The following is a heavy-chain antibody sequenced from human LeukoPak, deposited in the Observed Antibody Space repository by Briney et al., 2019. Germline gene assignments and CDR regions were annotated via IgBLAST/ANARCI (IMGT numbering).Heavy chain of an antibody. CDR3: ASDFAVAFDY. Sequence: KPGGSLRLSCAASGFTFSSYSMNWVRQAPGKGLEWVSSISSSSSYIYYAGSVKGRFPISRDNAKNSLYLQMNSLRAEDTAVYYCASDFAVAFDYWGQGTLVTVSS. J-gene: IGHJ4*02. CDR2: ISSSSSYI. D-gene: IGHD6-19*01. CDR1: GFTFSSYS. V-gene: IGHV3-21*01.